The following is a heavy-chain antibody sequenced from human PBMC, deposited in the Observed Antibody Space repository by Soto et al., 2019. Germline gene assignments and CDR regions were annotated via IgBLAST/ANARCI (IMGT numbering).Heavy chain of an antibody. D-gene: IGHD1-20*01. CDR1: GYPFTGYY. CDR3: ARAHKTPNWNDVGWFDP. Sequence: XSVKVSCKASGYPFTGYYMHWVRQAPGQGLEWMGWINPNSGGTNYAQKFQGRVTMTRDTSISTAYMELSRLRSDDTAVYYCARAHKTPNWNDVGWFDPWGQGTLVTVSS. J-gene: IGHJ5*02. CDR2: INPNSGGT. V-gene: IGHV1-2*02.